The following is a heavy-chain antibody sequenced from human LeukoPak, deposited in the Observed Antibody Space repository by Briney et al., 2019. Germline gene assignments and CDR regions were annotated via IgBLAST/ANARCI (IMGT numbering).Heavy chain of an antibody. Sequence: PSETLSLTCAVYGGSFSGYYWSWIRQPPGKGLEWIGEINHSGSTNYNPSLKSRVTISVDTSKNQFSLKLSSVTAADTAVYYCARALGSLGDYYFDYWGQGTLVTVSS. CDR3: ARALGSLGDYYFDY. V-gene: IGHV4-34*01. D-gene: IGHD2-21*02. CDR1: GGSFSGYY. CDR2: INHSGST. J-gene: IGHJ4*02.